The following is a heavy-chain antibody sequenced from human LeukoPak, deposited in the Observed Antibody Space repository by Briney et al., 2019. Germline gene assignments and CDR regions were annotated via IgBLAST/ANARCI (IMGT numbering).Heavy chain of an antibody. D-gene: IGHD4-23*01. CDR2: ITSSGAYI. CDR1: GFIFSTYT. Sequence: GGSLRLSCAASGFIFSTYTMNWVRQAPGKGLEWVSSITSSGAYIYYADSVKGRFTISRDNAKKSLYLQMSSLRAEDTAVYYCARDYGGNSDYWGQGALVTVSS. V-gene: IGHV3-21*01. CDR3: ARDYGGNSDY. J-gene: IGHJ4*02.